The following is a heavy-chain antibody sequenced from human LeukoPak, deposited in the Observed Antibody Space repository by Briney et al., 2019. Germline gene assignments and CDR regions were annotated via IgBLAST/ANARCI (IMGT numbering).Heavy chain of an antibody. V-gene: IGHV1-8*01. D-gene: IGHD2-15*01. Sequence: GASVKVSCKASGYTFTSYDINWVRQATGQGLEWMGWMNPNSGNTGYAQKFQGRVTMTRNTSISTAYMELSSLRSEDTAVYYCARPGHCSGGSCYAAFDPWGQGTLVTVSS. CDR1: GYTFTSYD. CDR3: ARPGHCSGGSCYAAFDP. J-gene: IGHJ5*02. CDR2: MNPNSGNT.